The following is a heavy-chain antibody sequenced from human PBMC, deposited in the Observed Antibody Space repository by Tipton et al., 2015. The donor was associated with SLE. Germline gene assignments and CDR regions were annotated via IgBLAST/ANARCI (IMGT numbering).Heavy chain of an antibody. CDR2: TYYSGTT. J-gene: IGHJ4*02. V-gene: IGHV4-39*07. CDR3: ARGLSMDV. Sequence: LRLSCTVSIGSISSSGYYWGWIRQPPGKGLEWIGTTYYSGTTNNNPSLKSRVSISVDTSKNQLSLRLTSVTAADTAVYYCARGLSMDVWGQGSLVTVSA. CDR1: IGSISSSGYY. D-gene: IGHD2-8*01.